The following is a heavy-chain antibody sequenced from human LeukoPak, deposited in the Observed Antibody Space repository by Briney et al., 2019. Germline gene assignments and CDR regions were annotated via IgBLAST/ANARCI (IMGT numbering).Heavy chain of an antibody. CDR3: ARDASSWSNCLDS. D-gene: IGHD6-13*01. Sequence: SGGSLRLSCAASGFTVGSYWIHSVRQAPGKGLVWVSRINSDGSSTTYADSVKGRFTISRDNARNTLYLQVNSLRAEDTAVYHCARDASSWSNCLDSWGQGTLVTVSS. CDR1: GFTVGSYW. V-gene: IGHV3-74*01. J-gene: IGHJ5*01. CDR2: INSDGSST.